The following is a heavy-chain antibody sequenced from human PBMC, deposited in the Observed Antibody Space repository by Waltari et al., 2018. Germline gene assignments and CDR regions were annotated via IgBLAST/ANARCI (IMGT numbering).Heavy chain of an antibody. Sequence: QVQLQESGPGLVKPSQTLSLTCTVSGGSISSGSYYWSWIRQPAGKGLEWIGRIYHSGSTYYNPSLKSRVTISVDTSKNQFSLKLSSVTAADTAVYYCARYLVAAGTGAFDIWGQGTMVTVSS. CDR2: IYHSGST. J-gene: IGHJ3*02. CDR3: ARYLVAAGTGAFDI. CDR1: GGSISSGSYY. V-gene: IGHV4-61*02. D-gene: IGHD6-13*01.